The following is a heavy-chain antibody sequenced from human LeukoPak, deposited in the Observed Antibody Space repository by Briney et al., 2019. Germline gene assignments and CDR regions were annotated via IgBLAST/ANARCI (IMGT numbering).Heavy chain of an antibody. CDR2: IIPIFGTA. CDR3: ARETLGSSGYDDPFDY. D-gene: IGHD3-22*01. CDR1: GGTFSSYA. J-gene: IGHJ4*02. V-gene: IGHV1-69*05. Sequence: GASVKVSCKXSGGTFSSYAISWVRQAPGQGLEWMGRIIPIFGTANYAQKFQGRATITTDESTSTAYMELSSLRSEDTAVYYCARETLGSSGYDDPFDYWGQGTLVTVSS.